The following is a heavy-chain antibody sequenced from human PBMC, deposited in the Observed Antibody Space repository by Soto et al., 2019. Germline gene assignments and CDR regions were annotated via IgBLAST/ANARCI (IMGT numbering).Heavy chain of an antibody. Sequence: SLRLSCAASGITFSNYAMSWVRQAPGKGLEWISAISGDGVSKLYADSVRGRFTISRDNAANTLYLEMNSLRADDTALYYCAKKDRLYGVAVAFDSWGQGTLVTVSS. CDR1: GITFSNYA. CDR3: AKKDRLYGVAVAFDS. CDR2: ISGDGVSK. D-gene: IGHD6-19*01. V-gene: IGHV3-23*01. J-gene: IGHJ4*02.